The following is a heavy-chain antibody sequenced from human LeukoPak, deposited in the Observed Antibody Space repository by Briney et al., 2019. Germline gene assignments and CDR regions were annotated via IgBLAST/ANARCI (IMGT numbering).Heavy chain of an antibody. V-gene: IGHV3-53*01. Sequence: GGSLRLSCAASGFTVSNNYMSWVRQAPGKGLEWVSVIHSGGTTNYADSVQGRFTISRDNSKTTVYLHVNSLRAEDTAVYYCARDSDSGYGPFASWGQGTLVTVSS. CDR2: IHSGGTT. CDR3: ARDSDSGYGPFAS. CDR1: GFTVSNNY. D-gene: IGHD5-12*01. J-gene: IGHJ4*02.